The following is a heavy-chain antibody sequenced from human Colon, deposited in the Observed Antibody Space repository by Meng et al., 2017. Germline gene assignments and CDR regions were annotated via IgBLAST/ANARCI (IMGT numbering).Heavy chain of an antibody. CDR3: GTYTSGSYTPPPAD. Sequence: GESLKISCAASGLTFSSGVMSWVRQAPGKGLEWLSAITDYGVVTFYADSVKGRFTISRDNSKNTLYLQMSSLRAEDTAVYYCGTYTSGSYTPPPADWGQGTLVTVSS. V-gene: IGHV3-23*01. CDR1: GLTFSSGV. D-gene: IGHD6-19*01. CDR2: ITDYGVVT. J-gene: IGHJ4*02.